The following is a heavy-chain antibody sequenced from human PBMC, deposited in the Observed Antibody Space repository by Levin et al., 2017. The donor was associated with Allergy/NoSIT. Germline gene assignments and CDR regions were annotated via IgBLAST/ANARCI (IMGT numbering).Heavy chain of an antibody. CDR2: IDKDGSEK. CDR3: ARDAAGRGLSTD. J-gene: IGHJ4*02. V-gene: IGHV3-7*01. D-gene: IGHD5/OR15-5a*01. Sequence: GGSLRLSCAASGFSISGFWMSWVRQAPGKGLEWVANIDKDGSEKNYVDSVKGRFTLSRDNAENSLFLQMNSLRAEDTAVYFCARDAAGRGLSTDWGQGTPVIVSS. CDR1: GFSISGFW.